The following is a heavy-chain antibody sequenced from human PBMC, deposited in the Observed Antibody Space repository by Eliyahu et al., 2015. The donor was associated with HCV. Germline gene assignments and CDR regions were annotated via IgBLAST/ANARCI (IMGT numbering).Heavy chain of an antibody. CDR3: ARGQTPLHFIAARPFYFDY. CDR2: INHSGST. J-gene: IGHJ4*02. V-gene: IGHV4-34*01. Sequence: QVQLQQWGAGLXXPSQTLSLTCAVYGGSFSGHYWSWIRQPPGKGXEWXGEINHSGSTNYNPXLKSRVAISVDTSKNQFSLKLTSVTAADTAVYYCARGQTPLHFIAARPFYFDYWGQGTLVTVSS. D-gene: IGHD6-6*01. CDR1: GGSFSGHY.